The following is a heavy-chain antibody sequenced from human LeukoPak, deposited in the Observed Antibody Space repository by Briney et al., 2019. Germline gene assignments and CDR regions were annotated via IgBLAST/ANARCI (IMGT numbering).Heavy chain of an antibody. D-gene: IGHD1-26*01. CDR3: TRVGATHFDY. V-gene: IGHV3-9*01. Sequence: PGRSLRLSCAASGLTFDDYAMHWVRQAPGKGLEWVSGISWNSGSIGYADSVKGRFTISRDNAKNSLYLQMNSLRAEDTALYYCTRVGATHFDYWGQGTLVTVSS. CDR2: ISWNSGSI. J-gene: IGHJ4*02. CDR1: GLTFDDYA.